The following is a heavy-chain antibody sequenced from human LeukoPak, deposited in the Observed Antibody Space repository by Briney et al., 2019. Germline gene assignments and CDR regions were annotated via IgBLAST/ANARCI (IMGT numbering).Heavy chain of an antibody. CDR2: ISYDGSNK. D-gene: IGHD6-19*01. V-gene: IGHV3-30-3*01. CDR1: GFTFRTYA. J-gene: IGHJ4*02. Sequence: GGSLRLSCTASGFTFRTYAMNWVRQAPGKGLEWVAVISYDGSNKYYADSVKGRFTISRDNSKNTLYLQMNSLRAEDTAVYYCAKERSGGWYGYWGQGTLVTVSS. CDR3: AKERSGGWYGY.